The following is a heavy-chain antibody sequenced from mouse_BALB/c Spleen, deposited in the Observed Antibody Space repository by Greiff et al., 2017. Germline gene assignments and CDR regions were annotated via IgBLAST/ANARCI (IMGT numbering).Heavy chain of an antibody. V-gene: IGHV14-4*02. CDR3: NDYDYYAMDY. J-gene: IGHJ4*01. CDR1: GFNIKDYY. Sequence: VHVKQSGAELVRSGASVKLSCTASGFNIKDYYMHWVKQRPEQGLEWIGWIDPENGDTEYAPKFQGKATMTADTSSNTAYLQLSSLTSEDTAVYYCNDYDYYAMDYWGQGTSVTVSS. CDR2: IDPENGDT. D-gene: IGHD2-4*01.